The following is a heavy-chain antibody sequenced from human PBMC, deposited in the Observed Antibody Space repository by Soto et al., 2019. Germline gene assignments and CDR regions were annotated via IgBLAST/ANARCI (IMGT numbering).Heavy chain of an antibody. Sequence: SETLSLTCTVSGDSVTSTTYYWSWIRQPPGKGLEWIGYIYYDGGTTYNSSLKSRVTISTDTSRSQLSLQLTSATPADTAVYYCARVLPGIAAAYDAFEVWGQGTMVTVSS. CDR2: IYYDGGT. CDR3: ARVLPGIAAAYDAFEV. J-gene: IGHJ3*01. V-gene: IGHV4-61*01. CDR1: GDSVTSTTYY. D-gene: IGHD6-13*01.